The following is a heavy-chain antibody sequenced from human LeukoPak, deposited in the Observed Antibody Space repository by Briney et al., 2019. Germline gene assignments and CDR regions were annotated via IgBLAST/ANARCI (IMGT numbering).Heavy chain of an antibody. CDR1: GFTFSSYA. Sequence: EGSLRLSCAASGFTFSSYAMSWVRQAPGKGLEWVSAISGSGGSTYYADSVKGRFTISRDSSRNTLYLQMNSLRAEDTAVYYCAKDSGWFHFDSWGQGTLVTVSS. CDR2: ISGSGGST. V-gene: IGHV3-23*01. CDR3: AKDSGWFHFDS. D-gene: IGHD6-19*01. J-gene: IGHJ4*02.